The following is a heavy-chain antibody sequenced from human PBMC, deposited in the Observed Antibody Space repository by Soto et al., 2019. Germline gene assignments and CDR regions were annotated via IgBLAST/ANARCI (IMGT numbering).Heavy chain of an antibody. CDR2: INPNSGGT. V-gene: IGHV1-2*02. Sequence: ASVKVSCKASGYTFTGYYMHWVRQAPGQGLEWMGWINPNSGGTNYAQKFQGRVTMTRDTSISTAYMELSRLRSDDTAVYYCATLYSYGSGSYTPHIDTWGQGTLVTVSS. CDR1: GYTFTGYY. D-gene: IGHD3-10*01. CDR3: ATLYSYGSGSYTPHIDT. J-gene: IGHJ5*02.